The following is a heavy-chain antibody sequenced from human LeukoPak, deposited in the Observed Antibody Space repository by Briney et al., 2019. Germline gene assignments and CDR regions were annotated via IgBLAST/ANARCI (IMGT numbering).Heavy chain of an antibody. D-gene: IGHD2-21*01. V-gene: IGHV1-18*01. CDR3: ARDERRLAAGGEHYFDY. Sequence: VASVKVSCKASGYTFTSYGISWVRQAPGRGLEWIGWINPYIDDNHSAPKFQGRVTLTTDTSTSTAYMELRDLTSDDTAMYFCARDERRLAAGGEHYFDYWGQGTLVTVSS. J-gene: IGHJ4*02. CDR1: GYTFTSYG. CDR2: INPYIDDN.